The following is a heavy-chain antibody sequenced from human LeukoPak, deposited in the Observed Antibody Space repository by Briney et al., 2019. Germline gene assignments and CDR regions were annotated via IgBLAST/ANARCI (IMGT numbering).Heavy chain of an antibody. CDR1: GFAFKDYY. D-gene: IGHD6-19*01. Sequence: ASVKVSCKTSGFAFKDYYIHWVRQAPGQGLEWMGWLNPYSGGTNYAQKFQGRVTLTRDTSITTAYMDLSSLTSDDTALYYCARALTRYSTAWYGYWGQGTLVTVSS. V-gene: IGHV1-2*02. CDR3: ARALTRYSTAWYGY. J-gene: IGHJ4*02. CDR2: LNPYSGGT.